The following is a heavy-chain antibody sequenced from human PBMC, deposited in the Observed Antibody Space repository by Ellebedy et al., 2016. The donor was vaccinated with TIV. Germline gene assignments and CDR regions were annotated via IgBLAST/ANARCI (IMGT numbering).Heavy chain of an antibody. CDR3: ARSGGIVVVTAPVAFDI. Sequence: MPSETLSLTCTVSGGSISSSSYYRGWIRQPPGTGLEWIGSIYYSGSTYYNPSPKSRVTISVDTSTNQFSLKLSSVTAADTAVYYCARSGGIVVVTAPVAFDIWGQGTMVTVSS. D-gene: IGHD2-21*02. CDR2: IYYSGST. CDR1: GGSISSSSYY. V-gene: IGHV4-39*01. J-gene: IGHJ3*02.